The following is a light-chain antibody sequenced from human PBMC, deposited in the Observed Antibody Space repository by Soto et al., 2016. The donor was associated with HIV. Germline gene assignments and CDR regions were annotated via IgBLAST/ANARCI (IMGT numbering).Light chain of an antibody. J-gene: IGLJ2*01. V-gene: IGLV3-1*01. CDR3: QVWDRSSDVV. CDR2: QDT. Sequence: SYELTQPPSVSVSPGQTASITCSGDKLGNKYACWYQQKPGQSPVLVIFQDTKRPSGIPERFSGSNSGNTATLTISRVEAGDEADYYCQVWDRSSDVVFGGGTKLTVL. CDR1: KLGNKY.